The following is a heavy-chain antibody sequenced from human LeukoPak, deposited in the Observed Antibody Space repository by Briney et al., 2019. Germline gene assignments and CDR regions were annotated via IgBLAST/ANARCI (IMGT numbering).Heavy chain of an antibody. CDR2: IKKDGSEK. D-gene: IGHD3-9*01. CDR3: ARERNVLRYFDWQDDAFDI. Sequence: GGSLRLSCAASGFTFSSYEMSWVRQAPGKGLEWVANIKKDGSEKYYADSVKGRFTISRDNAKNSLYLQMNSLRAEDTALYYCARERNVLRYFDWQDDAFDIWGQGTMVTVSS. J-gene: IGHJ3*02. CDR1: GFTFSSYE. V-gene: IGHV3-7*03.